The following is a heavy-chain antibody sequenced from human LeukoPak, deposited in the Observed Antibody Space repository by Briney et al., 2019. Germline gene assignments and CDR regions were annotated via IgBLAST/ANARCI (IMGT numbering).Heavy chain of an antibody. D-gene: IGHD6-6*01. J-gene: IGHJ4*02. V-gene: IGHV4-59*06. CDR3: ARSSIAARRGFCYFDY. CDR1: GGSISNSY. Sequence: SETLSLTCTVSGGSISNSYWSWIRQPPGKGLEWIGYIYYSGSTYYNPSLKSRVTISVDTSKNQFSLKLSSVTAADTAVYYCARSSIAARRGFCYFDYWGQGTLVTVSS. CDR2: IYYSGST.